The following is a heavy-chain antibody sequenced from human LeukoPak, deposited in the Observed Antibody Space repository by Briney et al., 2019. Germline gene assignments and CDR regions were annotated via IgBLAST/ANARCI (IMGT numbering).Heavy chain of an antibody. CDR3: AKDGRWGLALGYYYYMDV. J-gene: IGHJ6*03. V-gene: IGHV3-30*02. CDR1: GFTFSSYG. D-gene: IGHD7-27*01. CDR2: IRYDGSNK. Sequence: PGGSLRLSCAASGFTFSSYGMHWVRQAPGKGLEWVAFIRYDGSNKYYADSVKGRFTISRDNSKNTLYLQMNSLRAEDTAVYYCAKDGRWGLALGYYYYMDVWGKGTTVTISS.